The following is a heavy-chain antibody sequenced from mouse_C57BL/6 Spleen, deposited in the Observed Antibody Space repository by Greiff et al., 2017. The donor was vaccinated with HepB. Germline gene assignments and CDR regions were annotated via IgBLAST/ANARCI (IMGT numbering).Heavy chain of an antibody. J-gene: IGHJ2*01. D-gene: IGHD2-4*01. CDR2: LSSGGDYI. V-gene: IGHV5-9-1*02. CDR3: TRADYDYVNFDY. Sequence: EVKLVESGEGLVKPGGSLKLSCAASGFTFSSYAMSWVRQTPEKRLEWVAYLSSGGDYIYYADTVKGRFTISRDNARNTLYLQMSSLKSEDTAMYYCTRADYDYVNFDYWGQGTTLTVSS. CDR1: GFTFSSYA.